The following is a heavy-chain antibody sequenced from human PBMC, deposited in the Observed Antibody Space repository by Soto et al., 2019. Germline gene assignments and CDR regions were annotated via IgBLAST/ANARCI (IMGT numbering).Heavy chain of an antibody. V-gene: IGHV4-31*02. Sequence: SETLSLTCTVSGGSISSGDYYWSWIRQVPKKGLEWIGYIYYSGSTYYNPSLRSRVAMSVDTSKNQFSLKLSSVTAADTAIYYCAREGRLAAAGRFDYWGQGTLVTVS. CDR2: IYYSGST. J-gene: IGHJ4*02. D-gene: IGHD6-13*01. CDR1: GGSISSGDYY. CDR3: AREGRLAAAGRFDY.